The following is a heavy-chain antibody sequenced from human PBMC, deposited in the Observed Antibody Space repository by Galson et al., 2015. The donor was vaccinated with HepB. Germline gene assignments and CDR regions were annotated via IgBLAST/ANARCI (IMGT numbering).Heavy chain of an antibody. CDR2: FDPEDGET. V-gene: IGHV1-24*01. CDR3: ATGRYCSSTSCYPDAFDI. CDR1: GYTLTELS. D-gene: IGHD2-2*01. J-gene: IGHJ3*02. Sequence: SVKVSCKVSGYTLTELSMHWVRQAPGKGLEWMGGFDPEDGETIYAQKFQGRVTMTEDTSTDTAYMELSSLRSEDTAVYYCATGRYCSSTSCYPDAFDIWGQGTMVTVSS.